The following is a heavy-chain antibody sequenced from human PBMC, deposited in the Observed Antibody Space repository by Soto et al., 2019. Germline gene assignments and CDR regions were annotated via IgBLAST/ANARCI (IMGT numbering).Heavy chain of an antibody. J-gene: IGHJ3*02. CDR2: VWDDGSNK. Sequence: QVQLVESGGGVVQPGRSLRLSCAASGFTFSSYGMHWVRQAPDKGLEWVAVVWDDGSNKYYADSVKGRFTISRDNYKNLLYLQMSSLRAEDTAVYYFARDRNDSSGYYYAGDGFEIGGQGTLVIVSS. D-gene: IGHD3-22*01. CDR1: GFTFSSYG. CDR3: ARDRNDSSGYYYAGDGFEI. V-gene: IGHV3-33*01.